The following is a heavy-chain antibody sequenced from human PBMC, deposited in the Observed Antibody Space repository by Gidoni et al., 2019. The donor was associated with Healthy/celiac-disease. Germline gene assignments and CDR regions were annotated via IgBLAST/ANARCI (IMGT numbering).Heavy chain of an antibody. CDR2: IDWDDDK. Sequence: QVTLRESGPALVKPTQTLTLTCTFSGFSLSTSGLCVSWIRQPPGKALEWLARIDWDDDKYYSTSLKTRLTISKDTSKNQVVLTMTNMDPVDTATYYCARTYYYDSSGYLANWGQGTLVTVSS. J-gene: IGHJ4*02. V-gene: IGHV2-70*15. CDR1: GFSLSTSGLC. D-gene: IGHD3-22*01. CDR3: ARTYYYDSSGYLAN.